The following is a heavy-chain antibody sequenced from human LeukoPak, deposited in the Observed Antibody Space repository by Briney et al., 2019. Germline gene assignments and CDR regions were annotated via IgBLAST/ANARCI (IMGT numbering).Heavy chain of an antibody. D-gene: IGHD3-22*01. CDR1: GFTVSSNY. V-gene: IGHV3-53*01. CDR2: IYKNAIT. J-gene: IGHJ4*02. Sequence: GGSLRLSCAASGFTVSSNYMTWVRQAPGKGLEWVSVIYKNAITYYADTVKGRFTISRDNSKNMLYLQMNSLGAEDTAVYYCARERVGYYYDSSGYEPFDYWGQGTLVTVSS. CDR3: ARERVGYYYDSSGYEPFDY.